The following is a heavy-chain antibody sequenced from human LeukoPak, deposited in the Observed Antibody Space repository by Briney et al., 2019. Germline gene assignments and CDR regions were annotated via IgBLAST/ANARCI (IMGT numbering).Heavy chain of an antibody. CDR2: IYHSGST. D-gene: IGHD6-19*01. CDR3: ARGVQGPVAGFFDY. J-gene: IGHJ4*02. CDR1: GGSISSSNW. V-gene: IGHV4-4*02. Sequence: PSETLSLTCAVSGGSISSSNWWSWVRQPPGKGLEWIGEIYHSGSTNYNPSLKSRVTISVDKSRNQFSLKLSSVTAADTAVYYCARGVQGPVAGFFDYWGQGTLVTVSS.